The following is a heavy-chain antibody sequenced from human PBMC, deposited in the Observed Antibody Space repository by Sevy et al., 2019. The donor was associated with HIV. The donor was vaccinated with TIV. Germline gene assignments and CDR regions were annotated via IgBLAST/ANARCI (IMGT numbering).Heavy chain of an antibody. CDR3: ATPRGADWYEGAGGYFDL. CDR1: GGSIRINSYN. Sequence: SETLSLTCTVSGGSIRINSYNWGWVRQPPGKGLEWIGSIYNTGSTSYNPSLKSRVTISVDTSKNNFSLRLTSVTAADTAVYYCATPRGADWYEGAGGYFDLWGRGTLVTVSS. CDR2: IYNTGST. J-gene: IGHJ2*01. D-gene: IGHD3-9*01. V-gene: IGHV4-39*02.